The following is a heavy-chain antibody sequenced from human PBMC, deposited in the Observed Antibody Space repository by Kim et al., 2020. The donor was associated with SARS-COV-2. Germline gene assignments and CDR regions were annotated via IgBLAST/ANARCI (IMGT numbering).Heavy chain of an antibody. Sequence: GGSLRLSCAASGFTFSSYGMHWVRQAPGKGLEWVAVISYDGSNKYYADSVKGRFTISRDNSKNTLYLQMNSLRAEDTAVYYCAKGSGSYYGYFDYCGQGTLVTVSS. J-gene: IGHJ4*02. D-gene: IGHD3-10*01. CDR2: ISYDGSNK. V-gene: IGHV3-30*18. CDR1: GFTFSSYG. CDR3: AKGSGSYYGYFDY.